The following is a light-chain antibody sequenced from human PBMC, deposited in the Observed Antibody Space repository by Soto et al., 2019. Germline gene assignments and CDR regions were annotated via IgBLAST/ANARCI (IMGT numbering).Light chain of an antibody. Sequence: EIVLTQSPGTLSLSPGERATLSCRASQSVSSSYLAWYQQKPGQAPRLLIYGASSRATGIPDRFSGSGSGTDFTLTISRLEPEDLAVYYCQQYSSSPTFGQGTKVEIK. CDR1: QSVSSSY. J-gene: IGKJ1*01. CDR3: QQYSSSPT. CDR2: GAS. V-gene: IGKV3-20*01.